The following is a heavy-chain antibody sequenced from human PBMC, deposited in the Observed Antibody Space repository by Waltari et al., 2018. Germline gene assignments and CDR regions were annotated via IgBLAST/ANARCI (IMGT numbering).Heavy chain of an antibody. J-gene: IGHJ4*02. Sequence: EVQLVESGGDLVQPGGSLKLSCAASGFTFRNNWMSLIRQAPGKGLEWVAKINEYGNGKYHLDSVKGRFTVSRDNVKNSLYLQMNNLRAEDTAVYFCARALASQQNDYWGQGTLVTVSS. D-gene: IGHD1-1*01. CDR3: ARALASQQNDY. CDR1: GFTFRNNW. V-gene: IGHV3-7*01. CDR2: INEYGNGK.